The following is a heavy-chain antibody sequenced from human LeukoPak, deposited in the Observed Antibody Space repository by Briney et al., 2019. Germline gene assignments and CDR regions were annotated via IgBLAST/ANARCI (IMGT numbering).Heavy chain of an antibody. J-gene: IGHJ4*02. V-gene: IGHV3-7*01. CDR2: IKRDGSDK. Sequence: GGSLRLSCEASGFSFSINWMSWVRQAPGKGLEWVANIKRDGSDKYYVDSVKGRFTISRGNAKNSLYLQMDSLRAEDTAVYYCARDGGRKEDYWGQGTLVTVSS. CDR1: GFSFSINW. CDR3: ARDGGRKEDY.